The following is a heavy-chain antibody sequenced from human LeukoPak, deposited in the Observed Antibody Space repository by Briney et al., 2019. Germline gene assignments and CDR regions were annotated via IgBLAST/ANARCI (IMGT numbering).Heavy chain of an antibody. CDR2: TYYRSKWYN. CDR3: AAGTEIFDWFDP. CDR1: GDSVSSNSAA. J-gene: IGHJ5*02. Sequence: SQTLSLTCAISGDSVSSNSAAWNWISQSPSKGLEWVGRTYYRSKWYNDYAVSVKSRITINPDTSKNQFSLQLNSVTPEDKAVYYCAAGTEIFDWFDPWGQGTLVTVSS. D-gene: IGHD6-19*01. V-gene: IGHV6-1*01.